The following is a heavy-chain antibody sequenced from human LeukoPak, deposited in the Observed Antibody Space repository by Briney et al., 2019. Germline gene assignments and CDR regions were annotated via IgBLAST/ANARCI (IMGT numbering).Heavy chain of an antibody. J-gene: IGHJ6*03. CDR3: ARDELELWYMDV. V-gene: IGHV4-34*01. CDR2: INHSGST. D-gene: IGHD1-1*01. CDR1: GGSFSGYY. Sequence: SETLSLTCAVYGGSFSGYYWSWIRQPPGKGLEWIGEINHSGSTNYNPSLKSRVTISVDTSKNQFSLKLSSVTAADTAVYYCARDELELWYMDVWGKGTTVTVSS.